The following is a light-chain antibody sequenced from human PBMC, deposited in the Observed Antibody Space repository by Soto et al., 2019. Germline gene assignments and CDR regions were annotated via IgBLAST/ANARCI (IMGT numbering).Light chain of an antibody. CDR3: QQYYSYSPLT. CDR1: QSINRH. J-gene: IGKJ4*01. Sequence: SCRASQSINRHLAWYRQKPGQAPRLLIYDASNRATGIPARFSGSGSGTEFTLTISSLQPDDFTTYYCQQYYSYSPLTFGGGTKVDIK. CDR2: DAS. V-gene: IGKV3D-15*01.